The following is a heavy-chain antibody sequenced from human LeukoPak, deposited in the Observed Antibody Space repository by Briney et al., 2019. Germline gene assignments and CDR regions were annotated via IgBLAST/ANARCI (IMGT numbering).Heavy chain of an antibody. CDR3: ARDYN. CDR1: GFSFSSYA. V-gene: IGHV3-7*01. Sequence: GGSLRLSCAASGFSFSSYAMSWVRQAPGKGLEWVANIKPDGGETYYVDSVKGLFTISRDNAKSSLYLQMNSLRAEDTAVYYCARDYNLGQGTLVTVSS. J-gene: IGHJ4*02. CDR2: IKPDGGET.